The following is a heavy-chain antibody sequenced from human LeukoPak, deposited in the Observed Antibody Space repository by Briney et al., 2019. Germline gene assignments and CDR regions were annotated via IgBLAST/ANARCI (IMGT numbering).Heavy chain of an antibody. Sequence: ASVKVSCKASGYTLTSYDINWVRQATGQGLEWLGCMNPNSGNTGYAQKFQGRVTITRNTSISTAYMELSSLRSEDTAVYYCARWGPATYYYYYMDVWGKGTTVTISS. CDR1: GYTLTSYD. V-gene: IGHV1-8*03. CDR2: MNPNSGNT. D-gene: IGHD2-2*01. J-gene: IGHJ6*03. CDR3: ARWGPATYYYYYMDV.